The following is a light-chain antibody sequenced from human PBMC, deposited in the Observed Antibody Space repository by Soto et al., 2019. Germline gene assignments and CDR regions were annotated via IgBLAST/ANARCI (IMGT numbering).Light chain of an antibody. CDR1: SSNIGAGYV. CDR2: GNV. Sequence: QSVLTQPPSVSGAPGQRVTISCTGSSSNIGAGYVVHWYQQLPGTAPKLLIYGNVNRPSGVPDRFSGSKSGTSASLAITGLQAEDEADYYCQSYDSSLSGFYVFGTGTKLTVL. V-gene: IGLV1-40*01. J-gene: IGLJ1*01. CDR3: QSYDSSLSGFYV.